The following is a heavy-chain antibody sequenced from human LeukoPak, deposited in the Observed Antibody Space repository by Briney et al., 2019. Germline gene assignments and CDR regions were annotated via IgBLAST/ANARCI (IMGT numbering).Heavy chain of an antibody. CDR3: ARLGTVTDYCYYYGMDV. D-gene: IGHD4-17*01. J-gene: IGHJ6*02. CDR1: GYSFTSYW. CDR2: IYPGDSDT. Sequence: GESLKISCKGSGYSFTSYWIGWVRQMPGKGLEWMGIIYPGDSDTRYSPSFQGQVTISADKSISTAYLQWSSLKASDTAMYYCARLGTVTDYCYYYGMDVWGQGTTVTVSS. V-gene: IGHV5-51*01.